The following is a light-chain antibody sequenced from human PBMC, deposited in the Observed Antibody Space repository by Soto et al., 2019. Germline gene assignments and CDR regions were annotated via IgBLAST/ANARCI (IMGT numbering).Light chain of an antibody. CDR2: RAS. V-gene: IGKV3-15*01. J-gene: IGKJ2*01. Sequence: EIVMTQSPATLSVSPGGSATLSCRASQHVSSNFAWYRQKPGQAPTLLIYRASTRSTGIPARFSGSGSVTEFTLTISSLQSKAFAVYDCQHYNNWPYTFGQGTKLESK. CDR3: QHYNNWPYT. CDR1: QHVSSN.